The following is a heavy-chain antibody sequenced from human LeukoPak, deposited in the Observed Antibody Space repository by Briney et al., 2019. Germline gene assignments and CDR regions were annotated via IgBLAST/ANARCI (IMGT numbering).Heavy chain of an antibody. CDR3: ARGREYSGYVFDY. J-gene: IGHJ4*02. CDR2: IYHSDSGRT. D-gene: IGHD5-12*01. CDR1: GYSITSGYY. Sequence: SETLSLTCTVSGYSITSGYYWGWIRQPPGMGLEWIASIYHSDSGRTYYNPSLKSRVTISLDTSKNQFSLKLNSVTAADTAVYYCARGREYSGYVFDYWGQGTLVTVSS. V-gene: IGHV4-38-2*02.